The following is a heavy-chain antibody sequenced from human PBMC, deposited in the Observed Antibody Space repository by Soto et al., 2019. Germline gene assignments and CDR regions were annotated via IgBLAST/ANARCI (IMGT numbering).Heavy chain of an antibody. CDR3: ARKTDSIPSGGDV. D-gene: IGHD3-10*01. CDR2: IYSGGDT. V-gene: IGHV3-53*04. J-gene: IGHJ6*04. CDR1: GFADRHNY. Sequence: EVQLVESGGGLVQPGGSLRLSCTASGFADRHNYMTWVRQAPGKGLEWVSLIYSGGDTAYADSVKGRFTISRHTSQNTLYLQMNSLRAEDTAVYYCARKTDSIPSGGDVWGKGTAVTVSS.